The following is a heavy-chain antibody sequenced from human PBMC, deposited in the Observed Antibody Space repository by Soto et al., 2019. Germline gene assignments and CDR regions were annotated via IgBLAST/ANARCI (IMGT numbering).Heavy chain of an antibody. J-gene: IGHJ1*01. V-gene: IGHV4-59*01. D-gene: IGHD6-19*01. CDR3: ARSTTGPGIAVAGPAY. Sequence: PSETLSLTCTVSGGSIGSYYWSWIRQPPGKGLEWIGYIYYSGSTNYNPSLKSRVIISVDTSKNQFSLQLNSVTAADAAVYYCARSTTGPGIAVAGPAYWGQGTLVTVSS. CDR2: IYYSGST. CDR1: GGSIGSYY.